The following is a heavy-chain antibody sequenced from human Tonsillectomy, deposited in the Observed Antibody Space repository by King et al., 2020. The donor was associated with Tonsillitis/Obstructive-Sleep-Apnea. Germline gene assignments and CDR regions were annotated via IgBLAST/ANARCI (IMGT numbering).Heavy chain of an antibody. J-gene: IGHJ4*02. D-gene: IGHD3-22*01. Sequence: VQLVESGAEVKKPGASVKVSCKASGYTFTTYGISWVRQAPGQGLEWMGWISAYNGDTNYAKKLQDRVTMTTDTSTSTAYMEVRSLRSDDTAVYYCARDSRSHYYDTSGYYTFEYWGQGTLVTVSS. V-gene: IGHV1-18*01. CDR2: ISAYNGDT. CDR3: ARDSRSHYYDTSGYYTFEY. CDR1: GYTFTTYG.